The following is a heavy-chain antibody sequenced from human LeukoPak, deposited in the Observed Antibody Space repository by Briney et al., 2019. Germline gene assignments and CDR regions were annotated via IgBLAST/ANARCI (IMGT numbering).Heavy chain of an antibody. CDR3: AKDPLSYGGHYLDS. CDR2: ITGSGDMT. CDR1: GFTFSSFS. V-gene: IGHV3-23*01. D-gene: IGHD4-23*01. J-gene: IGHJ4*02. Sequence: GGSLRLSCAASGFTFSSFSMTWVCQAPGEGLEWVSTITGSGDMTFYADSMKGRFAISRDNAKNTLYLQMSSLRAEDTAAYYCAKDPLSYGGHYLDSWGQGTLVTVSS.